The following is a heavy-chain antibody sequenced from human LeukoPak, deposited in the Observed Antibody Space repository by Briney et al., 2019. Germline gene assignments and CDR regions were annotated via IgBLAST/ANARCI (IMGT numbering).Heavy chain of an antibody. J-gene: IGHJ4*02. D-gene: IGHD3-3*01. Sequence: GGSLRLSCAASRFTFTSYWMSWVRQAPGKGLEWVAKINKDGSEKYYVDSVKGRFTISRDNVKNSLYLQMSSLRAEDTAVYYCARDRTGNNDFWSGYTTFFDYWGRGTLVTVSS. CDR2: INKDGSEK. CDR3: ARDRTGNNDFWSGYTTFFDY. CDR1: RFTFTSYW. V-gene: IGHV3-7*01.